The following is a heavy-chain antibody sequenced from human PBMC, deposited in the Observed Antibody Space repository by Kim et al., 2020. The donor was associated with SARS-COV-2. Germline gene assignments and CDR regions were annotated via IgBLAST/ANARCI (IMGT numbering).Heavy chain of an antibody. CDR3: ARVGFVLGDYGVFHGMDV. D-gene: IGHD4-17*01. CDR1: GFTFSSYG. J-gene: IGHJ6*02. V-gene: IGHV3-33*05. CDR2: ISYDGSNK. Sequence: GGSLRLSCAASGFTFSSYGMHWVRQAPGKGLEWVAVISYDGSNKYYADSVKGRFTISRDNSKNTLYLQMNSLRAEDTAVYYCARVGFVLGDYGVFHGMDVWGQGTTVTVSS.